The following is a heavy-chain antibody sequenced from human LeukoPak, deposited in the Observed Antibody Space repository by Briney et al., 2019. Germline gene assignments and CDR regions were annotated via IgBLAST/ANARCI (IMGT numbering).Heavy chain of an antibody. CDR1: GFTFSSYA. Sequence: GGSLRLSCAASGFTFSSYAMHWVRQAPGKGLEWVAVISYDGSNKYYADSVKGRFTISRDNSKNTLYLQMNSLRAEDTAVYYCARDLSNDYGDPGSDYWGQGTLVTVSS. J-gene: IGHJ4*02. CDR2: ISYDGSNK. D-gene: IGHD4-17*01. V-gene: IGHV3-30-3*01. CDR3: ARDLSNDYGDPGSDY.